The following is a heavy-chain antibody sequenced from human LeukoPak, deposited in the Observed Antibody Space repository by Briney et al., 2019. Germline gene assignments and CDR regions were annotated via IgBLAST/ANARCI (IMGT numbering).Heavy chain of an antibody. Sequence: SETLSLSCAVYGGSFSAYYWSWIRQPPGKGLEWIGEINHSGSTNYNPSLKSRATISVDTSKNQFSLKLSSVTAADTAVYYCATLKGGLTWWFDPWGQGTLVTVSS. CDR2: INHSGST. CDR1: GGSFSAYY. CDR3: ATLKGGLTWWFDP. V-gene: IGHV4-34*01. J-gene: IGHJ5*02. D-gene: IGHD3-16*01.